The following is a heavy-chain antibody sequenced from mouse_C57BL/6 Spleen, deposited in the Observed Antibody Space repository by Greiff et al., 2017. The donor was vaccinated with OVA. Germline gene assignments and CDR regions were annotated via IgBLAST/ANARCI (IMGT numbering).Heavy chain of an antibody. Sequence: QVQLQQSGAELVKPGASVKLSCKASGYTFTSYWMQWVKQRPGQGLEWIGVIDPSDSYTNYNQKFKGKATLTLDKSSSTAYMQLSSLTSEDSAVYYCARRGAAQAYFDYWGQGTTLTVSS. J-gene: IGHJ2*01. D-gene: IGHD3-2*02. CDR1: GYTFTSYW. CDR3: ARRGAAQAYFDY. CDR2: IDPSDSYT. V-gene: IGHV1-50*01.